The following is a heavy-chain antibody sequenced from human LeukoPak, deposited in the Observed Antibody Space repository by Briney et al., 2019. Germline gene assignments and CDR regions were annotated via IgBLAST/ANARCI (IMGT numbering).Heavy chain of an antibody. CDR2: IYYSGST. CDR3: ARGGHSGYDSSGYYGMDV. D-gene: IGHD5-12*01. V-gene: IGHV4-59*08. Sequence: PSETLSLTFTVSGGSISSYYWSWIRQPPGKGLEWLGYIYYSGSTNYNPSLKSRVTISVDTSKNQFSLKLSSVTAADTAVYYCARGGHSGYDSSGYYGMDVWGQGTTVTVSS. J-gene: IGHJ6*02. CDR1: GGSISSYY.